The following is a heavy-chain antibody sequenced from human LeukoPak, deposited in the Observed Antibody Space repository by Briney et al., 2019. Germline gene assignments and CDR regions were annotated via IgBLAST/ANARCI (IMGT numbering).Heavy chain of an antibody. V-gene: IGHV1-46*01. CDR2: INPHGGST. D-gene: IGHD4-17*01. J-gene: IGHJ4*02. CDR3: ARVTVTTWTDYFDY. Sequence: GASVKVSCQAAGYTFSNYYMHWVRQAPGQGLEWMGIINPHGGSTNYAQKFQGRVTMTADTSASTVYMELTSLRSEDTAVYYCARVTVTTWTDYFDYWGQGTLVTVSS. CDR1: GYTFSNYY.